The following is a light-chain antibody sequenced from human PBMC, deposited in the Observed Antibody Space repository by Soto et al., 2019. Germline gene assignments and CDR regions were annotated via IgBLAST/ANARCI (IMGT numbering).Light chain of an antibody. CDR2: EAS. CDR3: QHDNSYSYT. J-gene: IGKJ2*01. V-gene: IGKV1-5*03. CDR1: ESISTW. Sequence: DIQMTQSPSTLSASVGDRVTITCRASESISTWLAWFQQKPGKAPKLLIYEASSLESVVPSMFTGSGSGTEVTLTISSLQPDELATYYCQHDNSYSYTFGQGTKLEIK.